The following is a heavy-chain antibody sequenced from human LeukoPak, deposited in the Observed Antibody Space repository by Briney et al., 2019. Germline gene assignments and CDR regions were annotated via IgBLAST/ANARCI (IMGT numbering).Heavy chain of an antibody. CDR1: GYNFTSYW. D-gene: IGHD3-16*01. CDR3: ARLGAISSWNWFDP. CDR2: IYPGDSDT. V-gene: IGHV5-51*01. Sequence: GGSLKISCKGSGYNFTSYWIGWGRQVPGKGLEGMGIIYPGDSDTRYSPSFQGQVTISADKSISTAYLQWSSLKASDTAMYYCARLGAISSWNWFDPWGQGTLVTVSS. J-gene: IGHJ5*02.